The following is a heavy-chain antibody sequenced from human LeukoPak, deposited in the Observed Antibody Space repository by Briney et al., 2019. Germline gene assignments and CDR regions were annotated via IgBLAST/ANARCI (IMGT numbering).Heavy chain of an antibody. D-gene: IGHD2-2*01. CDR1: GGSISTYY. V-gene: IGHV4-59*01. Sequence: SETLSLTCTVSGGSISTYYWSWIRQPPGKGLEWIGYIYKSGSTDYNPSLKSRVTMSVDTSINQFSLRLSSVTAADTAVYYCARVPYCSSTSCSPNWGQGTLVTVSS. CDR2: IYKSGST. J-gene: IGHJ4*02. CDR3: ARVPYCSSTSCSPN.